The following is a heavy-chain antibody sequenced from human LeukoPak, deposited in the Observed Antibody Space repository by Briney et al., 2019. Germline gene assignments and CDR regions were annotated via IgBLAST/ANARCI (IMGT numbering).Heavy chain of an antibody. J-gene: IGHJ4*02. CDR1: GFTFSSYA. Sequence: GGSLRLSCAASGFTFSSYAMSWVRQAPGKGLEWVSAISGSGGSTYYAGSVKGRFTISRDNSKNTLYLQMNSLRAEDTAVYYCARRYSGSYSPYWGQGTLVTVSS. V-gene: IGHV3-23*01. D-gene: IGHD1-26*01. CDR3: ARRYSGSYSPY. CDR2: ISGSGGST.